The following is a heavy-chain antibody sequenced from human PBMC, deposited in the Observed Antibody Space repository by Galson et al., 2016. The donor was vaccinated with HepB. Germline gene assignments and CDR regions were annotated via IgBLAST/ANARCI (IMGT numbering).Heavy chain of an antibody. CDR1: GFTFSSYG. Sequence: SLRLSCAASGFTFSSYGMHWVRQAPGKGPEWVADIWYDGSNEYYEDSVKGRFTISRDNSKNTLYLEMNSLRAEDTAVYSCASLGSLGSFSRGLYWGQGTLVTVSS. J-gene: IGHJ4*02. D-gene: IGHD3-10*01. CDR2: IWYDGSNE. CDR3: ASLGSLGSFSRGLY. V-gene: IGHV3-33*01.